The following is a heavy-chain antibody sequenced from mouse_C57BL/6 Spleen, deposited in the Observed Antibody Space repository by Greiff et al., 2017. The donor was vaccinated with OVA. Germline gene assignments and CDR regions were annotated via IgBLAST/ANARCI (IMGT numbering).Heavy chain of an antibody. Sequence: VQLQQSGAELARPGASVKLSCKASGYTFTSYGISWVKQRTGQGLEWIGEIYPRSGNTYYNEKFKGKATLTADKSSSTAYMELRSLTSEDSAVYFCARRGGWLLGFAYWGQGTLVTVSA. V-gene: IGHV1-81*01. CDR3: ARRGGWLLGFAY. D-gene: IGHD2-3*01. CDR1: GYTFTSYG. CDR2: IYPRSGNT. J-gene: IGHJ3*01.